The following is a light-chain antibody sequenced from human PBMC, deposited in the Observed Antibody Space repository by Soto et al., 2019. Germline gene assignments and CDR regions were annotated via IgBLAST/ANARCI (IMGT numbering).Light chain of an antibody. V-gene: IGKV3-11*01. Sequence: ELVLTTSPATLSLSPGERSTLSCRASQSVSSYLAWYQQKPGQAPRLLIYDASNRATGIPARFSGSGSGTDFTLTISSLEPEDFAVYYCQQRSNWRITFGQGTRLEIK. CDR1: QSVSSY. CDR3: QQRSNWRIT. J-gene: IGKJ5*01. CDR2: DAS.